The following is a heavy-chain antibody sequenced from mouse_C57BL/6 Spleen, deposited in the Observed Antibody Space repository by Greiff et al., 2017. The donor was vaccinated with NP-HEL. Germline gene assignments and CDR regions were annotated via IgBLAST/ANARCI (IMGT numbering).Heavy chain of an antibody. CDR3: ANYYGSSYLSYAMDY. J-gene: IGHJ4*01. D-gene: IGHD1-1*01. CDR1: GYTFTSYW. Sequence: VQRQQPGAELVKPGASVKLSCKASGYTFTSYWMHWVKQRPGQGLEWIGMIHPNSGSTNYNEKFKSKATLTVDKSSSTAYMQLSSLTSEDSAVYYCANYYGSSYLSYAMDYWGQGTSVTVSS. CDR2: IHPNSGST. V-gene: IGHV1-64*01.